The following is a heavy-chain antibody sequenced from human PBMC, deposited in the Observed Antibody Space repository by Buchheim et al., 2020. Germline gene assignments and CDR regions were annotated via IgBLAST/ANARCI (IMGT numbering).Heavy chain of an antibody. CDR3: ARQMGYSAYFDY. CDR1: GGSISSYY. J-gene: IGHJ4*02. D-gene: IGHD4-23*01. Sequence: QVQLQESGPELVKPSETLSLTCTVSGGSISSYYWSWIRQPPGKGLEWIGYIYYSGSTNYNPSLKSRVTISVDTSKNQFSLKLSSVTAADTAVYYCARQMGYSAYFDYWGQGTL. V-gene: IGHV4-59*01. CDR2: IYYSGST.